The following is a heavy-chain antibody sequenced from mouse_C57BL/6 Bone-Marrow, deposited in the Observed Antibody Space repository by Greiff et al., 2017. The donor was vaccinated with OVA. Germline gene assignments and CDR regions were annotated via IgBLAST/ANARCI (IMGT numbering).Heavy chain of an antibody. CDR3: ARPLLRYYYAMDY. D-gene: IGHD1-1*01. V-gene: IGHV2-9-1*01. Sequence: VNLVESGPGLVAPSQSLSITCTVSGFSLTSYAISWVRQPPGKGLEWLGVIWTGGGTNYNSALKSRLSISKDNSKSQVFLKMNSLQTDDTARYYCARPLLRYYYAMDYWGQGTSVTVSS. J-gene: IGHJ4*01. CDR1: GFSLTSYA. CDR2: IWTGGGT.